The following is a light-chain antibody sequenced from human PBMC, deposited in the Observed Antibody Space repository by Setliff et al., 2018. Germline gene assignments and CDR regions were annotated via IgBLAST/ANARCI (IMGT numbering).Light chain of an antibody. CDR3: AAWDDSLTGSYV. Sequence: QSVLTQPPSTSGTPGQRVTISCSGSSSNIGGNTVNWYQQLPGTAPRLLIFSNNDRPSGVSNRFTGSKSGTSASLTISGLQSEGEGDYYCAAWDDSLTGSYVFGTGTKGTVL. CDR2: SNN. J-gene: IGLJ1*01. V-gene: IGLV1-44*01. CDR1: SSNIGGNT.